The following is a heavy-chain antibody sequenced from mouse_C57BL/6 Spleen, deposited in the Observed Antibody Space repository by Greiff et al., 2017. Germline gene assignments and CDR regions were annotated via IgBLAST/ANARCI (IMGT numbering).Heavy chain of an antibody. CDR1: GYSITSGYY. V-gene: IGHV3-6*01. D-gene: IGHD1-1*01. Sequence: EVKLLESGPGLVKPSQSLSLSCSVTGYSITSGYYWNWIRKFPGNKLEWMGYLSYDGSNNYNPSLKNRISITRSTSKNQFFLKLNSVTTEDTATYYFARGSITALVSTDWYFDVWGTGTTVTVSS. J-gene: IGHJ1*03. CDR2: LSYDGSN. CDR3: ARGSITALVSTDWYFDV.